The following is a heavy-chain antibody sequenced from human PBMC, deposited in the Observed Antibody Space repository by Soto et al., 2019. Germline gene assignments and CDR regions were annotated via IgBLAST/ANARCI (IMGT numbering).Heavy chain of an antibody. CDR2: INPNSGGT. CDR3: ARVGSSSLDY. CDR1: GYTFTGYY. Sequence: QVQLVQSGAEVKKPGASVKVSCKASGYTFTGYYMHWVRQAPGQGPEWMGWINPNSGGTTYAQKFHGRVTVTRDTSISTSYMELSSLRSDDTAVYYCARVGSSSLDYWGQGTLVTVSS. V-gene: IGHV1-2*02. J-gene: IGHJ4*02. D-gene: IGHD6-6*01.